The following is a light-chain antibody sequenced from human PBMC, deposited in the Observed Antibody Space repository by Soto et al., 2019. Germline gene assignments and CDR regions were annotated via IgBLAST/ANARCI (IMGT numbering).Light chain of an antibody. CDR3: QQYNNWPRT. J-gene: IGKJ1*01. Sequence: EIVITQSPSTLSVSPGERATISCRASQTVNSNLAWYQQKPGQAPRLLIYGASTRATGIPARFSGSGSGTEFTLTISSLQSEDFAVYYCQQYNNWPRTFGQGTKVDIK. V-gene: IGKV3-15*01. CDR1: QTVNSN. CDR2: GAS.